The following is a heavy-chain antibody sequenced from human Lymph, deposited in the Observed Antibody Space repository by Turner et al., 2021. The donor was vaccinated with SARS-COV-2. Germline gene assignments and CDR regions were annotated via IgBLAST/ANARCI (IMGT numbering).Heavy chain of an antibody. J-gene: IGHJ4*02. CDR1: GFTFGDYA. V-gene: IGHV3-49*04. CDR3: TRVKYCTGGSCYGYHFDY. D-gene: IGHD2-15*01. Sequence: EVQLVESGGGLVQPGQSLRVPCTASGFTFGDYAMSWVRQAPGKGLEWVGFIISKAYGGTTQYAASVKGRFTISRDDSKSIAYLQMNSLKTEDTAVYYCTRVKYCTGGSCYGYHFDYWGQGTLVTVSS. CDR2: IISKAYGGTT.